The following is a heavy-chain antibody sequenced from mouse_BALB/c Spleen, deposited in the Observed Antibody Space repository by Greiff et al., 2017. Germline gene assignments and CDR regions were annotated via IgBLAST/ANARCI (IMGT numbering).Heavy chain of an antibody. CDR3: ARGGGYPWFAY. CDR1: GFTFSSFG. D-gene: IGHD1-1*02. Sequence: EVNVVESGGGLVQPGGSRKLSCAASGFTFSSFGMHWVRQAPEKGLEWVAYISSGSSTIYYADTVKGRFTISRDNPKNTLFLQMTSLRSEDTAMYYCARGGGYPWFAYWGQGTLVTVSA. CDR2: ISSGSSTI. J-gene: IGHJ3*01. V-gene: IGHV5-17*02.